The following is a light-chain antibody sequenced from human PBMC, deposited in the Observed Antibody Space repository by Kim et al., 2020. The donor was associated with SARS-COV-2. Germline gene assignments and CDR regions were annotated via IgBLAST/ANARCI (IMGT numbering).Light chain of an antibody. Sequence: GLTVQLTFTADGLRAYIALRYPHTPGRTPVLILSPRNDRPSGIPDRFPGSRSGATTSLTLTGAQAEDEADYYCTSRDISGNHLVFGGGTQLTVL. CDR1: GLRAYI. CDR3: TSRDISGNHLV. CDR2: PRN. J-gene: IGLJ2*01. V-gene: IGLV3-19*01.